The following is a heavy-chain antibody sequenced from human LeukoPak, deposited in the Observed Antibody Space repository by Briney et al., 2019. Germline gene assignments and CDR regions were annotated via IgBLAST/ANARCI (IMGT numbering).Heavy chain of an antibody. J-gene: IGHJ4*02. CDR3: ARHVGYSSGWYGFYY. D-gene: IGHD6-19*01. CDR1: GYSFTSYW. CDR2: IYPGDSDT. Sequence: GESLKISCKGSGYSFTSYWIGWVRQMPGEGLEWMGIIYPGDSDTRYSPSFQGQVTISADKSISTAYLQWSSLKAPDTAMYYCARHVGYSSGWYGFYYWGQGTLVTVSS. V-gene: IGHV5-51*01.